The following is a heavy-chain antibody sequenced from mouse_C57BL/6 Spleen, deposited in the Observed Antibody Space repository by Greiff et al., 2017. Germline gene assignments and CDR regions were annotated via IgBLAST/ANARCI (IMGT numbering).Heavy chain of an antibody. CDR2: IYPSDSET. V-gene: IGHV1-61*01. J-gene: IGHJ2*01. Sequence: QVQLQQPGAELVRPGSSVKLSCKASGYTFTSYWMDWVKQRPGQGLEWIGNIYPSDSETHYNQKFKDKATLTVDKSSSTAYMQRSSLTSEDSAVYYCARAGGLLFDYWGQGTTLTVSS. CDR3: ARAGGLLFDY. CDR1: GYTFTSYW. D-gene: IGHD3-3*01.